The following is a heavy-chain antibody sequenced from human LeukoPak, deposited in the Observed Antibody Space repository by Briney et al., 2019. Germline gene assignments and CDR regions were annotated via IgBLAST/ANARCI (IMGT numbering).Heavy chain of an antibody. CDR3: ARDRFPVRQWLVLGYFQH. D-gene: IGHD6-19*01. CDR2: ISAYYGNT. CDR1: GYTFTSYG. Sequence: GASVKVSCKASGYTFTSYGISWVRQAPGQGLEWMGWISAYYGNTNYAQKLQGRVTMTTDTSTSTAYMELRSLRSDDTAVYYCARDRFPVRQWLVLGYFQHWGQGTLVTVSS. J-gene: IGHJ1*01. V-gene: IGHV1-18*01.